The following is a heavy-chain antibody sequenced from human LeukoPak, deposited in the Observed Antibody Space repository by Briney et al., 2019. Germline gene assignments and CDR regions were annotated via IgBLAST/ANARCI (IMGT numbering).Heavy chain of an antibody. CDR2: ISNSGSNT. V-gene: IGHV3-23*01. J-gene: IGHJ4*02. Sequence: GGSLRLSCAASGFTFTNYGMNWVRQAPGKGLEWVSSISNSGSNTHYADAVKGRFTISRDTSKNTLYLQMNSLRAEDTAVYYCAILAVDMVVSEGNWGQGTLVTVSS. D-gene: IGHD5-12*01. CDR3: AILAVDMVVSEGN. CDR1: GFTFTNYG.